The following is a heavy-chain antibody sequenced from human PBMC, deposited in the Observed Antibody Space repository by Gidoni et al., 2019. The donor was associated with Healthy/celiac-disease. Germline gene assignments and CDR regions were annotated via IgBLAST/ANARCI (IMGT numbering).Heavy chain of an antibody. CDR2: ISYDGSNK. D-gene: IGHD5-12*01. CDR1: GFTFSSYG. CDR3: AQLGYSGYPFDY. Sequence: QVQLVESGGGVVQRGRYLRLYCAAAGFTFSSYGMHWVRQAPGQGLEWVAGISYDGSNKYYADSVKGRFTISRDNSKNTLYLQMNSLRAEDTAVYYCAQLGYSGYPFDYWGQGTLVTVSS. V-gene: IGHV3-30*03. J-gene: IGHJ4*02.